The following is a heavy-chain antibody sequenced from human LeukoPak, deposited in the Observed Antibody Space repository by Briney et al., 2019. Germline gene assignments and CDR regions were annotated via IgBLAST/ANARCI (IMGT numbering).Heavy chain of an antibody. J-gene: IGHJ4*02. V-gene: IGHV3-66*01. D-gene: IGHD1-26*01. CDR2: TYSGGST. Sequence: GGSLRLSCAASGFTVSSNYMSWVRQAPGKGLEWVSVTYSGGSTYYADSVKGRCTISRDNSKNALYLQMNSLRGEDTAVYYCASGIRAFDNWGQGTLVTVSA. CDR3: ASGIRAFDN. CDR1: GFTVSSNY.